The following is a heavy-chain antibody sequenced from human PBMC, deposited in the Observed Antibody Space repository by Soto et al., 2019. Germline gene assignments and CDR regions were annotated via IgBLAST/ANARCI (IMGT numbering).Heavy chain of an antibody. D-gene: IGHD5-12*01. CDR1: GFTFTSYA. J-gene: IGHJ4*02. CDR3: AKDRAVDIVATTDY. V-gene: IGHV3-23*01. CDR2: ICGSGGST. Sequence: EVQLLESGGGLVQPGGSLRISCAASGFTFTSYAMSWVRQAPGKGPEWVSAICGSGGSTYYADSMKGRFTISRDNSKNTLYLQMNSLRAEDTAVYYCAKDRAVDIVATTDYWGQVTLVTVSS.